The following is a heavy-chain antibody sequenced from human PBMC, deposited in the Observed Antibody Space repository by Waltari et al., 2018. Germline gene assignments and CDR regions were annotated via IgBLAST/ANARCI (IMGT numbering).Heavy chain of an antibody. Sequence: QVQLVQSGAEVKKPGASVKVSCKTSGYTFTGYYMHWVRQAPGQGLEWMGRINPNSGDTNYAQKFQDRVTMTRDTSISTAYMELSGLRSDDTAVYYCATFMITFGGADYWGQGTLVTVSS. CDR3: ATFMITFGGADY. V-gene: IGHV1-2*06. CDR1: GYTFTGYY. J-gene: IGHJ4*02. D-gene: IGHD3-16*01. CDR2: INPNSGDT.